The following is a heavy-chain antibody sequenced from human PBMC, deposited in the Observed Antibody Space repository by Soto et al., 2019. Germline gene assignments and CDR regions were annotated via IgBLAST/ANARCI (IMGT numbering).Heavy chain of an antibody. CDR1: GFTFSSYA. CDR3: VRESPYNGSGITFDY. V-gene: IGHV3-30-3*01. Sequence: QVQLVESGGGVVQPGRSLRLSCAASGFTFSSYAMHWVRQAPGKGLELVAVISYDGSNKYYADSVMGRFTTARDNSNNTLYLQMKSLSAEDTAVYYCVRESPYNGSGITFDYWGQGALVTVSS. J-gene: IGHJ4*02. CDR2: ISYDGSNK. D-gene: IGHD3-10*01.